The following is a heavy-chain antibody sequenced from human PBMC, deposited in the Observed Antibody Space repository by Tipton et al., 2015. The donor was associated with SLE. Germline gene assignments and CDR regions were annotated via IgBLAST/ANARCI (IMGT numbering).Heavy chain of an antibody. CDR2: ITWNSGSI. Sequence: SLRLSCAASGFTIDAYAMHWVRQAPGKGLEWVSGITWNSGSIDYVDSVKGRFTISRDNAKNSLYLQMNSLRAEDTAFYFCTKDQLRFLERSRDAFDIWGQGTMVTVSS. CDR1: GFTIDAYA. V-gene: IGHV3-9*01. D-gene: IGHD3-3*01. J-gene: IGHJ3*02. CDR3: TKDQLRFLERSRDAFDI.